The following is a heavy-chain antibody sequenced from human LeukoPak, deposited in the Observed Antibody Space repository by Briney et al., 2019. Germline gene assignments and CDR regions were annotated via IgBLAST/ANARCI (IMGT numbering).Heavy chain of an antibody. V-gene: IGHV1-69*13. CDR2: IIPIFGTA. CDR3: ARGSGSLVHFDY. CDR1: GGTFSSYA. Sequence: ASVKVSCKASGGTFSSYAISWVRHAPGQGLEWMGGIIPIFGTANYAQKFQGRVTITADESTSTAYMELSCLRSEDTAVYYCARGSGSLVHFDYWGQGTLVTVSS. J-gene: IGHJ4*02. D-gene: IGHD3-10*01.